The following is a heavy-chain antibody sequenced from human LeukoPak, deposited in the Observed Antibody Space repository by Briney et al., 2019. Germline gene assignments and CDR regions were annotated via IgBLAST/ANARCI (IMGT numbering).Heavy chain of an antibody. J-gene: IGHJ6*03. V-gene: IGHV3-66*01. D-gene: IGHD1-26*01. Sequence: GGSLRLSCAASGFTVSTNYMTWVRQAPGKGLECVSVMYTLGNTKYADSAGGRFTISRDNSKNTLYLQMNSLRAEQTAAYYCAGDGGSYLYYMDVWGKGDTFTISS. CDR1: GFTVSTNY. CDR3: AGDGGSYLYYMDV. CDR2: MYTLGNT.